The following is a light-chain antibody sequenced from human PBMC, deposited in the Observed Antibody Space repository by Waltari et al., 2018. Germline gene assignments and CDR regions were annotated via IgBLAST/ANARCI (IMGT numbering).Light chain of an antibody. CDR1: RSDAGHYTS. V-gene: IGLV2-14*03. J-gene: IGLJ3*02. CDR2: DVR. Sequence: QSALTQPASVAGSPGQSITIPCTGIRSDAGHYTSGSWYQQYPGKAPKLIIYDVRDRPSGISDRFSGSKSGTTASLTISGLQAEDEAAYYCSSYINHNTPALGGGTKLTVL. CDR3: SSYINHNTPA.